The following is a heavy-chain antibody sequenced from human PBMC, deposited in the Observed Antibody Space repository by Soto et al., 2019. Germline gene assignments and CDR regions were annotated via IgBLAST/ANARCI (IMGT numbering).Heavy chain of an antibody. CDR2: MSRTGDNT. CDR3: EKDQRHSNPLYYFDF. J-gene: IGHJ4*02. D-gene: IGHD3-22*01. Sequence: GGSLRLSCAAPGFTFSIYAMTWVRQSPGKGLEWVSSMSRTGDNTYYADSVKGRFTISRDNSKNTLYLQMNSLRAEDTAIYYCEKDQRHSNPLYYFDFCGQGPLVTVYS. V-gene: IGHV3-23*01. CDR1: GFTFSIYA.